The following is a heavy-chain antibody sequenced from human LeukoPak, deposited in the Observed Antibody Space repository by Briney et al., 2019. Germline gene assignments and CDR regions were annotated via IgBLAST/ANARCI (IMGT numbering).Heavy chain of an antibody. CDR2: INPNSGGT. D-gene: IGHD2-2*01. J-gene: IGHJ4*02. CDR1: GYTFTSYY. V-gene: IGHV1-2*02. Sequence: ASVKVSCKASGYTFTSYYMHWVRQAPGQGLEWMGWINPNSGGTNYAQKFQGRVTMTRDTSISTAYMELSRLRSDDTAVYYCAGYCSSTSCYFDDYWGQGTLVTVSS. CDR3: AGYCSSTSCYFDDY.